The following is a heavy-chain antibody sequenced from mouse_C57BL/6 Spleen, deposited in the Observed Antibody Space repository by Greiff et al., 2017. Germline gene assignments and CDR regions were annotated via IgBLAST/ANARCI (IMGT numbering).Heavy chain of an antibody. CDR3: ARTYGDSAWFAC. Sequence: QVQLQQPGAELVMPGASVKLSCKASGYTFTSYWMHWVKQRPGQGLEWIGEIDPSDSYTNYNQKFKGKSTLTVDKSSSTAYMPLSSLTSEDSAVYYCARTYGDSAWFACWGQGALVTVSA. J-gene: IGHJ3*01. D-gene: IGHD1-2*01. V-gene: IGHV1-69*01. CDR1: GYTFTSYW. CDR2: IDPSDSYT.